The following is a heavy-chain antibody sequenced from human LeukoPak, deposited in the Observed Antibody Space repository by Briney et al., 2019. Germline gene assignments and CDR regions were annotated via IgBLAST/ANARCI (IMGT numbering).Heavy chain of an antibody. CDR3: ARGTPTPYDFWSGYYPYYFDY. V-gene: IGHV4-4*07. CDR2: IHTSGST. Sequence: SETLSLTCTVSGGSISSYYWSWIRQPAGKGLEWIGRIHTSGSTDYNPSLKSRVTMSVDTSKNQFSLKLRSVTAADTAVYYCARGTPTPYDFWSGYYPYYFDYWGQGTLVTVSS. J-gene: IGHJ4*02. CDR1: GGSISSYY. D-gene: IGHD3-3*01.